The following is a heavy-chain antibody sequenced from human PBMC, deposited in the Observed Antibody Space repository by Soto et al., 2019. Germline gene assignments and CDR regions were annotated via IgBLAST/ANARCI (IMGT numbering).Heavy chain of an antibody. Sequence: QVQLVQSGAEVKRPGASVKLSCKASGYTFTKYAIHWVRQAPGQGLEWMGWINAGNGNTKYSQKFQGRVTTTRDTSASTAYMELSSLRSEDTAVYYCARGEEYCSGGICYRWFDPWGQGSLVTVSS. CDR1: GYTFTKYA. J-gene: IGHJ5*02. CDR3: ARGEEYCSGGICYRWFDP. D-gene: IGHD2-15*01. CDR2: INAGNGNT. V-gene: IGHV1-3*01.